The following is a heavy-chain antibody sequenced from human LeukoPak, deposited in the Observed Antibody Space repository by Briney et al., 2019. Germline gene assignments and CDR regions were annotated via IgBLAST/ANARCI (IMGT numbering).Heavy chain of an antibody. CDR1: GYTFTSYG. J-gene: IGHJ4*02. CDR2: ISAYNGNT. V-gene: IGHV1-18*01. CDR3: ARGILLGIAVASYDY. D-gene: IGHD6-19*01. Sequence: GASVKVSCKASGYTFTSYGISWVRQAPGQGLEWMGWISAYNGNTNYAQKLQGRVTMTTDTSTSTAYMELRSLRSDDTAVYYCARGILLGIAVASYDYWGQGTLVTVSS.